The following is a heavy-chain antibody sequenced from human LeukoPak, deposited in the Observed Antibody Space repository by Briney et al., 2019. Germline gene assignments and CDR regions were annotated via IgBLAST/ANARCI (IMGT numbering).Heavy chain of an antibody. D-gene: IGHD5/OR15-5a*01. Sequence: QPGGSLRLSCAASGFTFSSYAMSWVRQAPGKGLEWVSSISVSGGSTYNADSVKGRFTISRDNSKNTLYLQMNSLRAEDTAVYYCARAVSVSSYYFDCWGQGTLVTVSS. CDR2: ISVSGGST. V-gene: IGHV3-23*01. CDR1: GFTFSSYA. J-gene: IGHJ4*02. CDR3: ARAVSVSSYYFDC.